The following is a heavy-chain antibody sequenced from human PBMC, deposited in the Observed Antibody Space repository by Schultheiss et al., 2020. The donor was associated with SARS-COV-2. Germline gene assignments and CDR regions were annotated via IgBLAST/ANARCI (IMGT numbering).Heavy chain of an antibody. CDR2: INHSGST. D-gene: IGHD6-19*01. Sequence: SETLSLTCAVYGGSFSGYYWSWIRQPPGKGLEWIGEINHSGSTNYNPSLKSRVTISVDTSKNQFSLKLSSVTAADTAVYYCARTNSGYSSGWYPYWGQGTLVTVSS. V-gene: IGHV4-34*01. CDR3: ARTNSGYSSGWYPY. J-gene: IGHJ4*02. CDR1: GGSFSGYY.